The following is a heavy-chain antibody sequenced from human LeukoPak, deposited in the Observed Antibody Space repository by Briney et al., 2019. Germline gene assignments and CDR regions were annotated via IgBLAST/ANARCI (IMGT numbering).Heavy chain of an antibody. J-gene: IGHJ4*02. D-gene: IGHD2-21*01. CDR3: ARDSSYCGGDCYGDY. Sequence: ASVKVSCKASGGTFSSYAISWVRQAPGQGLEWMGGIIPIFGTANYAQKFQGRVTITADKSTSTAYMELSSLRSEDTAVYYCARDSSYCGGDCYGDYWGQGTLVTVSS. V-gene: IGHV1-69*06. CDR1: GGTFSSYA. CDR2: IIPIFGTA.